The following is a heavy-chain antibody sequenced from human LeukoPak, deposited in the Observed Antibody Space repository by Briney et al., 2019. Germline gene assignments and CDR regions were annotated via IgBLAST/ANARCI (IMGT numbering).Heavy chain of an antibody. Sequence: GGSLRLSCAASGFTFSSYAMSWVRQAPGKGLEWVSGISGSGGSTYYADSVKGRFTISRDNSKNTLYLQMNSLRAEDTAVYYCARDVGGRTTEYYFDYWGQGTLVTVSS. CDR3: ARDVGGRTTEYYFDY. CDR1: GFTFSSYA. J-gene: IGHJ4*02. D-gene: IGHD4-11*01. V-gene: IGHV3-23*01. CDR2: ISGSGGST.